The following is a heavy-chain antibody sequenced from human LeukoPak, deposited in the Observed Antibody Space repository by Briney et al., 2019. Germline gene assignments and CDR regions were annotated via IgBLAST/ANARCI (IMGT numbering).Heavy chain of an antibody. CDR3: ARRSPPEGYYYGSGSWDYYYMDV. D-gene: IGHD3-10*01. CDR2: IYYSGST. J-gene: IGHJ6*03. V-gene: IGHV4-39*07. CDR1: GVSISSNSYH. Sequence: SETLSLTCSVSGVSISSNSYHWGWVRQPPGKGLEWIGNIYYSGSTYYNPSLKSRVTISVDTSKNQFSLKLSSVTAADAAVYYCARRSPPEGYYYGSGSWDYYYMDVWGKGTTVTVSS.